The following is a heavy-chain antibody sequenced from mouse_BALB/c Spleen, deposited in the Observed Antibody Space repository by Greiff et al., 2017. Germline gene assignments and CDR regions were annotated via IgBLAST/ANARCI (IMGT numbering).Heavy chain of an antibody. CDR2: IDPANGNT. CDR3: ARQLGLRDAMDY. J-gene: IGHJ4*01. D-gene: IGHD3-1*01. CDR1: GFNIKDTY. V-gene: IGHV14-3*02. Sequence: DVQLQESGAELVKPGASVKLSCTASGFNIKDTYMHWVKQRPEQGLEWIGRIDPANGNTKYDPKFQGKATITADTSSNTAYLQLSSLTSEDTAVYYCARQLGLRDAMDYWGQGTSVTVSS.